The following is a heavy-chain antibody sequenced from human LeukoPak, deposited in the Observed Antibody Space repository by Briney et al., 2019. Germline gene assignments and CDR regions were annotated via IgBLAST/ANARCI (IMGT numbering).Heavy chain of an antibody. Sequence: GGSLRLSCAASGFTFSNYGMSWVRQAPGKGLEWVSAISGSGGSTYYADSVKGRFTISRDNSKNTLYLQMNSLRAEDTAVYYCARVKSGPFSGYDLGFDYWGQGTLATVSS. CDR1: GFTFSNYG. J-gene: IGHJ4*02. CDR3: ARVKSGPFSGYDLGFDY. D-gene: IGHD5-12*01. CDR2: ISGSGGST. V-gene: IGHV3-23*01.